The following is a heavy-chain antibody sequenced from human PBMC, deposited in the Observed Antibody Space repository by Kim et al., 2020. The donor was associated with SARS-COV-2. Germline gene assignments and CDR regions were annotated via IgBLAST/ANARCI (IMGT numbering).Heavy chain of an antibody. CDR1: GGSISSGGYY. V-gene: IGHV4-31*03. Sequence: SETLSLTCTASGGSISSGGYYWSWIRQHPGKGLEWIGYIYYSGSTYYNPALKSRVTISVDTSKNQFSLKLSSVTAADTAVYYCASTPIVATIFRIRPSPNSFDDWGQGTLVTVSS. CDR2: IYYSGST. CDR3: ASTPIVATIFRIRPSPNSFDD. D-gene: IGHD5-12*01. J-gene: IGHJ4*02.